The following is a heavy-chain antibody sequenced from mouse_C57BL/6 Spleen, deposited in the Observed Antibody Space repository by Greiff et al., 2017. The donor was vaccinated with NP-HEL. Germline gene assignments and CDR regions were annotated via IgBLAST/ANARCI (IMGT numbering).Heavy chain of an antibody. CDR2: IYPRAGST. CDR1: GYTFTSYD. J-gene: IGHJ2*01. D-gene: IGHD1-1*01. Sequence: VQLQQSGPELVKPGASVKLSCKASGYTFTSYDINWVKQRPGQGLEWIGWIYPRAGSTKYNEKFKGKATLTVDTSSSTAYMELHSLTSADSAVYFCARLTTVVVSDYWGQGTTLTVSS. CDR3: ARLTTVVVSDY. V-gene: IGHV1-85*01.